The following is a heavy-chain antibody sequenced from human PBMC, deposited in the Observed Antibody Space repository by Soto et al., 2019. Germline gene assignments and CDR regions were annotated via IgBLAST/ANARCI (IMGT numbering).Heavy chain of an antibody. CDR3: ARVQSGYDFAY. Sequence: QVQLVQSGAEVKKPGASVKVSCKASGYTFTSYGINWVRQAPGQGLEWMGWISANNGNTHHAQKLQGRVTMTTDTSTSTAYMELRSLRSDDTAVDYCARVQSGYDFAYWGQGTLVTVSS. CDR1: GYTFTSYG. J-gene: IGHJ4*02. V-gene: IGHV1-18*01. D-gene: IGHD5-12*01. CDR2: ISANNGNT.